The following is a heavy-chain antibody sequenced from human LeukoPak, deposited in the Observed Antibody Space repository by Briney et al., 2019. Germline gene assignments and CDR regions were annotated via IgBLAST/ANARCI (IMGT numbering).Heavy chain of an antibody. Sequence: SETLSLACAISGASISTSSNYWGWLRQPPGKGLEWIGSIYYQGRTYLNPSLRSRVTMSIDTSKSQVSLKLTSVSAADTAVYYCARHALVTAISTYNWLDPWGQGTLVTVSS. CDR1: GASISTSSNY. J-gene: IGHJ5*02. V-gene: IGHV4-39*01. D-gene: IGHD2-21*02. CDR2: IYYQGRT. CDR3: ARHALVTAISTYNWLDP.